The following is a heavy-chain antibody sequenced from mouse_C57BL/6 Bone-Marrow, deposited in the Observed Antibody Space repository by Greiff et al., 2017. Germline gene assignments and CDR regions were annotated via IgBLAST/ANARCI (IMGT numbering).Heavy chain of an antibody. D-gene: IGHD2-2*01. CDR3: VGSGYGY. J-gene: IGHJ4*01. CDR2: IRSKSNNYAT. CDR1: GFSFNTYA. V-gene: IGHV10-1*01. Sequence: EVLLVESGGGLVQPKGSLKLSCAASGFSFNTYAMNWVRQAPGQGLEWVARIRSKSNNYATYYAESVKDRFTITRNDSESILYLQMHNLKTEGTARYYCVGSGYGYWGQGTSVTVSS.